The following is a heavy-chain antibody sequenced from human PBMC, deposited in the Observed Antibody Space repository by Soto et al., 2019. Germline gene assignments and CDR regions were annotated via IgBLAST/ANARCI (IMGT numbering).Heavy chain of an antibody. CDR2: INHSGST. CDR1: GGSFSGYY. CDR3: ARASPISMVRGVDGGIDY. D-gene: IGHD3-10*01. V-gene: IGHV4-34*01. Sequence: SETLSLTCAVYGGSFSGYYWSWIRQPPGKGLEWIGEINHSGSTNYNPPLKGRVTISVDTSKNQFSLKLSSVTAADTAVYYCARASPISMVRGVDGGIDYWGQGTLVTVSS. J-gene: IGHJ4*02.